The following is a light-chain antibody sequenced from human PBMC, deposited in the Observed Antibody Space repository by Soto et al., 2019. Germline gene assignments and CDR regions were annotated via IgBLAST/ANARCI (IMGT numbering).Light chain of an antibody. Sequence: SVLTEPVFMSGSPGQPITSSCAGSSNDIGGYKYVLWFQHHPCTAHKLINYDVSSGPSMVSHRFSALKSVTTASPNLSGLQAEDEADYYCSTISGASPLFGTGTKVTVL. CDR1: SNDIGGYKY. V-gene: IGLV2-14*01. J-gene: IGLJ1*01. CDR2: DVS. CDR3: STISGASPL.